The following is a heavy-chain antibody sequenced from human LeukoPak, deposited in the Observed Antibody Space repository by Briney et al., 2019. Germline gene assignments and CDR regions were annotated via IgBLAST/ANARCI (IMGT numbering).Heavy chain of an antibody. V-gene: IGHV3-49*03. CDR3: TRGRVSFHNWFDP. J-gene: IGHJ5*02. D-gene: IGHD6-13*01. CDR2: IRSKAYGGTT. Sequence: GGSLRLSCTASGFTFGDYAMSWFRQAPGKGLEWVGFIRSKAYGGTTEYAASVKGRFTISRDDSKSIAYLQMNSLKTEDTALYYCTRGRVSFHNWFDPWGQGTLVTVSS. CDR1: GFTFGDYA.